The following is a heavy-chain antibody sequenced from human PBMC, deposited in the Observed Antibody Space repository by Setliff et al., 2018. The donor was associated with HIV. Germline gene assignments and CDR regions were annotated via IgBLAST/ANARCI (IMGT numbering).Heavy chain of an antibody. J-gene: IGHJ3*02. Sequence: ASVKVSCKASGYTSTNYYIHWVRQAPGQGLEWMGLINPSGGRTSYAQTFQGRLTMTRDTSRSTVYMELSSLRSEDTAVYYCARCYYDSSGPTDAFDIWGQGTVVTVSS. D-gene: IGHD3-22*01. CDR1: GYTSTNYY. CDR2: INPSGGRT. V-gene: IGHV1-46*01. CDR3: ARCYYDSSGPTDAFDI.